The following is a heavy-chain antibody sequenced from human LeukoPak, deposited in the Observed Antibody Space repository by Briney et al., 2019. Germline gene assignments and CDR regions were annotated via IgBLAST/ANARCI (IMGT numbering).Heavy chain of an antibody. Sequence: GGSLRLSCAASGFSFSTYAMNWVRQAPGKGLEWVSYISSSGSTTYYADSVKGRFTISRDNAKNSLYLQINSLRAEDPAVYYCAELGITMIGGVWGKGTTVTISS. D-gene: IGHD3-10*02. CDR2: ISSSGSTT. J-gene: IGHJ6*04. CDR3: AELGITMIGGV. CDR1: GFSFSTYA. V-gene: IGHV3-48*03.